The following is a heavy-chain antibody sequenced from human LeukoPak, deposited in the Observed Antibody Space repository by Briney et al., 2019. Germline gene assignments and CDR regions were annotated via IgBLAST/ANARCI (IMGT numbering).Heavy chain of an antibody. Sequence: GGSLRLSCAASGFTFSSYGVSWVRQAPGKGLEWVSAISGSGGSTYYADSVKGRFAISRDNSKNTLYLQMNSLRAEDTAVYYCAKVRLTIAAAGAFDYWGQGTLVTVSS. V-gene: IGHV3-23*01. CDR1: GFTFSSYG. CDR2: ISGSGGST. CDR3: AKVRLTIAAAGAFDY. D-gene: IGHD6-13*01. J-gene: IGHJ4*02.